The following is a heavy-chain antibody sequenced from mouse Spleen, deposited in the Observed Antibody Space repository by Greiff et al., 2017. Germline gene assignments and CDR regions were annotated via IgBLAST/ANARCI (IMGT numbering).Heavy chain of an antibody. CDR2: INYDGSST. CDR1: GFTFSDYY. D-gene: IGHD1-1*01. Sequence: EVQRVESEGGLVQPGSSMKLSCTASGFTFSDYYMAWVRQVPEKGLEWVANINYDGSSTYYLDSLKSRFIISRDNAKNILYLQMSSLKSEDTATYYCARDRSTTVPYYAMDYWGQGTSVTVSS. V-gene: IGHV5-16*01. J-gene: IGHJ4*01. CDR3: ARDRSTTVPYYAMDY.